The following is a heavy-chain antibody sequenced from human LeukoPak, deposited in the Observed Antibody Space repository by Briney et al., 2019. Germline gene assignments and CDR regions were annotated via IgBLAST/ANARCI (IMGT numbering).Heavy chain of an antibody. Sequence: SVKVSCKASGDTCNSYAIDWVRQALGQGLEWMGRIVPFLGLSNYAQKFQGRVTITADKSTTTAYMELSSLRSEDTAMYYCARGAQPRAFEYWGQGTLVTVSS. CDR1: GDTCNSYA. V-gene: IGHV1-69*04. CDR2: IVPFLGLS. J-gene: IGHJ4*02. CDR3: ARGAQPRAFEY.